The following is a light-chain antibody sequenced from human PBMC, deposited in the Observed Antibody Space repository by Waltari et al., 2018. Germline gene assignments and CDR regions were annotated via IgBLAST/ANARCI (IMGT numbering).Light chain of an antibody. Sequence: QSALTQPASVSGSPGQSITLSCIGTGRDIGTYNYVSWYQQYPGKAPKLLIYEVTNRPSGVSHRFSGSKSGNTASLTISGLQAEDEAHYYCSSYRSSNNVVFGGGTKVTVL. CDR1: GRDIGTYNY. V-gene: IGLV2-14*01. J-gene: IGLJ2*01. CDR2: EVT. CDR3: SSYRSSNNVV.